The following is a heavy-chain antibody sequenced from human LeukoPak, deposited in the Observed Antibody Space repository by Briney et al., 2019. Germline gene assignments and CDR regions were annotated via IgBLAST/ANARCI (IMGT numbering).Heavy chain of an antibody. CDR1: GFTFSSYG. CDR3: YSRTVTTIDY. D-gene: IGHD4-17*01. CDR2: ISYDGSNK. J-gene: IGHJ4*02. V-gene: IGHV3-30*03. Sequence: GGSLRLSCAASGFTFSSYGMHWVRQAPGKGLEWVAVISYDGSNKYYADSVKGRFTISRDNSKNTLYLQMNSLRAEDTAVYYCYSRTVTTIDYWGQGTLVTVSS.